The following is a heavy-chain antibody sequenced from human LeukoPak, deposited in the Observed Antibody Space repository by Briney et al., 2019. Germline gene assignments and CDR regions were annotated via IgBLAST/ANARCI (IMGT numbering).Heavy chain of an antibody. CDR1: GYSFTSYD. V-gene: IGHV1-8*01. Sequence: ASVKVSCKASGYSFTSYDINWVRQATGQGLEWMGWMKPNSGNTGYAQKFQGRVTMTRNTSISTAYMELSSLRSEDTAVYYCARGQGQWLVRGYYYYYGMDVWGQGSTVTVSS. D-gene: IGHD6-19*01. CDR2: MKPNSGNT. CDR3: ARGQGQWLVRGYYYYYGMDV. J-gene: IGHJ6*02.